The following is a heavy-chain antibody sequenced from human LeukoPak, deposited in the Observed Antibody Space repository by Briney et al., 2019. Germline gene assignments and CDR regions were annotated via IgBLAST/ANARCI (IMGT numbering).Heavy chain of an antibody. CDR2: INPNSGGT. D-gene: IGHD6-13*01. CDR3: ARDVFAEYSTHHRFDP. V-gene: IGHV1-2*02. CDR1: GYTFTVYY. J-gene: IGHJ5*02. Sequence: GASVKVSCKASGYTFTVYYMHWVRQAPGQGLEWMGCINPNSGGTNYAQKFQGRVTMTRDTSISTAYMELNRLTSDDTAVYYCARDVFAEYSTHHRFDPWGQGTLVTVSS.